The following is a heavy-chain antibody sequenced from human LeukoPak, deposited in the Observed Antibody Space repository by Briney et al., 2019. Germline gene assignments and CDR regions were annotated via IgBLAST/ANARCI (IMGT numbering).Heavy chain of an antibody. V-gene: IGHV1-69*13. CDR1: GGTFSSYA. D-gene: IGHD5-18*01. CDR2: IIPIFGTA. J-gene: IGHJ4*02. CDR3: ASGDTAMVQGFDY. Sequence: ASVKVSCKASGGTFSSYAISWVRQAPGQGLEWMGGIIPIFGTANYAQKFQGRVTITADESTSTAYMELSSLRSEDSAVYYCASGDTAMVQGFDYWGQGTLVTVSS.